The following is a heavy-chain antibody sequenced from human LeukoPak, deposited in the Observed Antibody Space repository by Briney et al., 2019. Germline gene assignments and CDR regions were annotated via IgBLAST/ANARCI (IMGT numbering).Heavy chain of an antibody. CDR1: GGSISSYY. V-gene: IGHV4-59*08. J-gene: IGHJ4*02. CDR2: IYYSGST. D-gene: IGHD2-15*01. Sequence: SETLSLTCTVSGGSISSYYWSWIRQPPGKGLEWIGYIYYSGSTNYNPSLKSRVTISVDTSKNQFSLKLSSVTAADTAVYYCARTPPRAQFDYWGQGTLGTGSP. CDR3: ARTPPRAQFDY.